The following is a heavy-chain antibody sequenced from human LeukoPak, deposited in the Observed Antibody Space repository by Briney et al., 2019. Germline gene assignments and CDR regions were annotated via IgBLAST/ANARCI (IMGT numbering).Heavy chain of an antibody. CDR3: AGEPVAAAMGTLSGA. V-gene: IGHV1-18*01. CDR1: GYTFTSYG. J-gene: IGHJ5*02. Sequence: GASVKVSCKASGYTFTSYGISWVRQAPGQGLEWMGWISAYNGNTNYAQKLQGRVTMTTDTSTSTAYMELNRLTSDDTAVYYCAGEPVAAAMGTLSGAWGQGTLVTVSS. CDR2: ISAYNGNT. D-gene: IGHD5-18*01.